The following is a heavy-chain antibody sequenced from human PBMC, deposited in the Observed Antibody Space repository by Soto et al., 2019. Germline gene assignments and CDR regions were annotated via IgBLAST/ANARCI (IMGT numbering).Heavy chain of an antibody. D-gene: IGHD2-15*01. V-gene: IGHV3-74*03. CDR3: VRPVVAETYDAFDI. J-gene: IGHJ3*02. CDR1: GFTFSGYW. CDR2: IKSDGSGT. Sequence: GSLRLSCAASGFTFSGYWMHWVRQAPGKGLEWVSRIKSDGSGTTYADSVKGRFSISRDNAKNTVYLQMDSLRVEDTAVYYCVRPVVAETYDAFDIWGQGTMVTVSS.